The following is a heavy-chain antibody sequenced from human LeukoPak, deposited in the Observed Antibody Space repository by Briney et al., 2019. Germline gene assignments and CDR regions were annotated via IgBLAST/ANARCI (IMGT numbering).Heavy chain of an antibody. J-gene: IGHJ4*02. CDR2: ISGSGGST. V-gene: IGHV3-23*01. CDR1: GFTFSSYA. Sequence: GGSLRLSCAASGFTFSSYAMSWVRQAPGKGLEWVSAISGSGGSTYYADSVKGRFTTSRDNSKNTLYLQMTSLRAEDTAVYYCAGGLGGGSYYGYWGQGTLVTVSS. CDR3: AGGLGGGSYYGY. D-gene: IGHD3-16*01.